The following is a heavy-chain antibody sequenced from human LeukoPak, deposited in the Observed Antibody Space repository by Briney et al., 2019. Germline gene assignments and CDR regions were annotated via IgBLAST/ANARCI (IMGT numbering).Heavy chain of an antibody. CDR3: AREMSDYDFWSGYDSDAFDI. CDR2: INHSGST. CDR1: GGSFSGYY. D-gene: IGHD3-3*01. V-gene: IGHV4-34*01. Sequence: SETLSLTCAVYGGSFSGYYWSWIRQPPGKGLEWIGEINHSGSTNYNPSLKSRVTISVDTSKNQFSLKLSSVTAADTAVYYCAREMSDYDFWSGYDSDAFDIWGQGTMVTVSS. J-gene: IGHJ3*02.